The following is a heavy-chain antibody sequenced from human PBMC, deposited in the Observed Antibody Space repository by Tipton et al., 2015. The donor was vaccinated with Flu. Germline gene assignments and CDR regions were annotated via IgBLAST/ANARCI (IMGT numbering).Heavy chain of an antibody. CDR3: ARDYRSRSYKIN. V-gene: IGHV3-23*01. Sequence: SLRLSCAASGFTFSSYAMSWVRQAPGKGLEWVSTISDSGAGTYYADSVKGRFTVSRDNSKDTLYLQMNTLRAEDTAVYYCARDYRSRSYKINWRRGTLVSLPS. D-gene: IGHD1-26*01. J-gene: IGHJ4*02. CDR2: ISDSGAGT. CDR1: GFTFSSYA.